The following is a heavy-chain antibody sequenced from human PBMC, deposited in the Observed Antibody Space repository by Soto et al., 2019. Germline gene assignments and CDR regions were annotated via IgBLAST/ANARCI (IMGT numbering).Heavy chain of an antibody. CDR1: GGSFSGYS. CDR3: ARDKITGLFDY. Sequence: SETLSLACAVYGGSFSGYSWTWVRQPPGTGLEWIGEINHSGSTNYNPSLKSRVTISVDTSKNQFSLKLTSVTAADTAVYYCARDKITGLFDYWGQGTLVTVSS. CDR2: INHSGST. J-gene: IGHJ4*02. D-gene: IGHD2-8*02. V-gene: IGHV4-34*01.